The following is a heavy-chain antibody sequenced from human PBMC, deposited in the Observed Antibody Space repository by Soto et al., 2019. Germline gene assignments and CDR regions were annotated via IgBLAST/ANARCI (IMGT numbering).Heavy chain of an antibody. D-gene: IGHD6-19*01. V-gene: IGHV4-34*01. CDR3: ASLDNDSSGST. CDR1: GGSFSGYY. CDR2: INHSGST. J-gene: IGHJ5*02. Sequence: SETLSLTCAVYGGSFSGYYWTWIRQPPGKGLEWIGEINHSGSTNYNPSLKSRVTISVDTSKNQFSLKLSSVTAADTAVYYCASLDNDSSGSTWGQGTLVTVSS.